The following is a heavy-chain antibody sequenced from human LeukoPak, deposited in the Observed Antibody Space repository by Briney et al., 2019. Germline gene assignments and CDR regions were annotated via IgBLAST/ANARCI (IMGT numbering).Heavy chain of an antibody. V-gene: IGHV3-64*01. CDR3: ARMRSYYTGFDY. J-gene: IGHJ4*02. CDR1: GFTFSSYA. CDR2: ISSNGGST. D-gene: IGHD1-26*01. Sequence: GGSLRLSCAASGFTFSSYAMHWVRQAPGKGLEYVSAISSNGGSTYYANSVKGRFTISRDNSKNTLYLQMGSLRAEDMAVYYCARMRSYYTGFDYWGQGTLVTVSS.